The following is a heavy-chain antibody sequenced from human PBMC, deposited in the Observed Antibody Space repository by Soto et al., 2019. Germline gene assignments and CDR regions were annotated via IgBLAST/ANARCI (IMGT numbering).Heavy chain of an antibody. CDR1: GYTFTDYY. V-gene: IGHV1-2*02. D-gene: IGHD6-19*01. CDR3: ARDQSPSSVWPGMDV. J-gene: IGHJ6*02. Sequence: QVQLVQSGAEVKKPGASVKVSYKASGYTFTDYYMHWVRQAPGQGLEWMGWINPNSGGTNYAQKFQGRVTMTRDTSISTAYMELNRLRSDDTAVYYCARDQSPSSVWPGMDVWGQGTTVTVSS. CDR2: INPNSGGT.